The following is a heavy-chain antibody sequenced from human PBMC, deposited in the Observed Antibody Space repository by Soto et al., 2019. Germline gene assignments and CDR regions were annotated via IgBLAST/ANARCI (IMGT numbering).Heavy chain of an antibody. J-gene: IGHJ3*02. CDR2: VSHSGGS. Sequence: QVQLQQWGAGLLKPSETLSLTCAVYGGSVSSGSYYWSWIRQPPGKGLEWIGEVSHSGGSHFNLSPKIRVTISVDTSKNQFSLKMRSVTAADPALYYCARVERGTATAVVDAFDIWGPGTMVTVSS. D-gene: IGHD2-21*02. V-gene: IGHV4-34*01. CDR1: GGSVSSGSYY. CDR3: ARVERGTATAVVDAFDI.